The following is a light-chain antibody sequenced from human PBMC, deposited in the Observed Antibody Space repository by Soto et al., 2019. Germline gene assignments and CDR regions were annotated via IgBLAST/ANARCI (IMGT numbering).Light chain of an antibody. Sequence: QSALAQPPSVSAAPGQEVTISCSGSSSNVGHNSVSWYQHLPGTAPKLLIYDNNKRPSGIPARFSGSKSGTSATLGITGLQTGDEADYYCGAWDDRLTVYVFGSGTKVTVL. V-gene: IGLV1-51*01. CDR3: GAWDDRLTVYV. J-gene: IGLJ1*01. CDR1: SSNVGHNS. CDR2: DNN.